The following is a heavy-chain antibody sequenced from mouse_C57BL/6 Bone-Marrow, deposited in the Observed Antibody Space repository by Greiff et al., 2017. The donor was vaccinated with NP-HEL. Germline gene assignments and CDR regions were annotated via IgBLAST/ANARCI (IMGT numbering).Heavy chain of an antibody. Sequence: EVQVVESGGDLVKPGGSLKLSCAASGFTFSSYGMSWVRQTPDKRLEWVATISSGGSYTYYPDSVKGRFTISRDNAKNTLYLQMSSLKSEDTAMYYCARLFLGAMDYWGQGTSVTVSA. J-gene: IGHJ4*01. CDR3: ARLFLGAMDY. CDR1: GFTFSSYG. D-gene: IGHD4-1*01. V-gene: IGHV5-6*01. CDR2: ISSGGSYT.